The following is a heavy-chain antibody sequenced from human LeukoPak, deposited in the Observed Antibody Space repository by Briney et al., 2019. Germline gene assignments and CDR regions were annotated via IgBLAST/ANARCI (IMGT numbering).Heavy chain of an antibody. CDR2: INAGSGNT. CDR1: GYTFTSYA. Sequence: ASVKVSCKASGYTFTSYAMHWVRQAPGQRLEWMGWINAGSGNTKYSQKFQGRVTITRDTSASTAYMELSSLRSEDTAVYYCARSIVSAGYWGQGTLVTVSS. CDR3: ARSIVSAGY. V-gene: IGHV1-3*01. D-gene: IGHD2-2*01. J-gene: IGHJ4*02.